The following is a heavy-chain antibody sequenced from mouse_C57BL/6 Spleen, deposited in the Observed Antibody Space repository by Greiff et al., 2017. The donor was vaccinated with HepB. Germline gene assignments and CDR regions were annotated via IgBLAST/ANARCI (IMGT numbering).Heavy chain of an antibody. CDR1: GFTFSDYY. CDR2: ISNGGGST. J-gene: IGHJ1*03. V-gene: IGHV5-12*01. Sequence: EVHLVESGGGLVQPGGSLKLSCAASGFTFSDYYMYWVRQTPEKRLEWVAYISNGGGSTYYPDTVKGRFTISRDNAKNTLYLQMSRLKSEDTAMYYCARHYGSSYGYFDVWGTGTTVTVSS. CDR3: ARHYGSSYGYFDV. D-gene: IGHD1-1*01.